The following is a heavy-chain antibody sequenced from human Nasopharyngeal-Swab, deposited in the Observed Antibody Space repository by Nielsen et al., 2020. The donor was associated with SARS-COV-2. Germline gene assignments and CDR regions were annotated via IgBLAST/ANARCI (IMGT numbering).Heavy chain of an antibody. CDR3: AKEGASGWFDP. Sequence: GSLRLSCTVSGVSITSQYLSWIRQHPGKGLVWIGYISHNSGTSYNPSLKSRVTMFMDTSKNQFSLRLRSVTAADTAVYYCAKEGASGWFDPWGQGTLVTVSS. V-gene: IGHV4-59*11. CDR1: GVSITSQY. CDR2: ISHNSGT. J-gene: IGHJ5*02.